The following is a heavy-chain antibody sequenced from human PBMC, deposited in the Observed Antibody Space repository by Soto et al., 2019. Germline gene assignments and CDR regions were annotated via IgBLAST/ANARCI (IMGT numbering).Heavy chain of an antibody. V-gene: IGHV3-33*01. CDR2: IWYDGSNK. CDR1: GFTFSSYG. CDR3: ARGGGYSGYYYFDY. J-gene: IGHJ4*02. D-gene: IGHD5-12*01. Sequence: QVQLVESGGGVVQPGRSLRLSCAASGFTFSSYGMHWVRQAPGKGLEWVAVIWYDGSNKYYADSVKGRFTISRDNSKNTLYLQMNSLRAEDTAVYYCARGGGYSGYYYFDYWGQGTLVTVSS.